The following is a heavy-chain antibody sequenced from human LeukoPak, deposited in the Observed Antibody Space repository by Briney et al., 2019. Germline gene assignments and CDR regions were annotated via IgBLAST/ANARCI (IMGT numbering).Heavy chain of an antibody. CDR3: ARDDSSSSFDY. J-gene: IGHJ4*02. CDR1: GFTFSSYW. D-gene: IGHD6-6*01. CDR2: IKQDGSEK. Sequence: GGSLRLSCAASGFTFSSYWMSWVRQAPGKGLEWVANIKQDGSEKYYVDSVKGRFTISRDNAKNSLHLQMNSLRAEDTAVHYCARDDSSSSFDYWGQGTLVTVSS. V-gene: IGHV3-7*01.